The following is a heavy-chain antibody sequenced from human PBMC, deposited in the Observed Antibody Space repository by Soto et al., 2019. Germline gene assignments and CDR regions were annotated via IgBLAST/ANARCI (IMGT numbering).Heavy chain of an antibody. CDR2: MNSGGGT. CDR1: GFTVSNNY. J-gene: IGHJ6*04. V-gene: IGHV3-66*01. CDR3: ARDPGANWA. Sequence: EVQLVESGGGLVQPGGSLRLSCVASGFTVSNNYMTWVRQAPGKGLEWVSNMNSGGGTYYTDSVKCRFTISRDSYTNTLYLQMHTVRAEDTAVYYSARDPGANWAWGKGTTVTVSS. D-gene: IGHD3-16*01.